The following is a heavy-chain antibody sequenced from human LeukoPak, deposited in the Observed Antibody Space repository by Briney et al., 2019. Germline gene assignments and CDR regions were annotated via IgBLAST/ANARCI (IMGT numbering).Heavy chain of an antibody. CDR2: ISWDGGST. D-gene: IGHD1-14*01. Sequence: GGSLRLSCAASGFTFDDYTMHWVRQAPGKGLEWVSLISWDGGSTYYADSVKGRFTISRDNSKNSLYLQMNSLRTEDTALYYCAKGGQLGPGQAGLIDYWGQGTLVTVSS. CDR1: GFTFDDYT. J-gene: IGHJ4*02. V-gene: IGHV3-43*01. CDR3: AKGGQLGPGQAGLIDY.